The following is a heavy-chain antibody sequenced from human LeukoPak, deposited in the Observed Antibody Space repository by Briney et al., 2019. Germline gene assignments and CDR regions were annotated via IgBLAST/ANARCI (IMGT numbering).Heavy chain of an antibody. CDR1: GFMFRSSS. J-gene: IGHJ4*02. Sequence: PGGSLRLSCAASGFMFRSSSMSWVRQVPGKGLEWVSTISASADNIYYADSVKGRFTTSRDNSKNTLFLQMNSLRAEDTAIYYCAKRPAAVRGVIPYVDYWGQGTLVTVSS. CDR2: ISASADNI. CDR3: AKRPAAVRGVIPYVDY. V-gene: IGHV3-23*01. D-gene: IGHD3-10*02.